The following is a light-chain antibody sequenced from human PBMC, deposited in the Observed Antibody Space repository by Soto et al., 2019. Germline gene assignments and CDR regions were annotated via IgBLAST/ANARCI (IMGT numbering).Light chain of an antibody. J-gene: IGLJ7*01. CDR3: QSYDSSLSGL. Sequence: QSVLTQPPSVSGAPGQRITISCTGNNSNIGAGYDVHWFQQLPGTAPKVVIYGNINRPSGVPDRFSGSKSGTSAFLAITGLPAEDEGDYYCQSYDSSLSGLFGGGTQLTVL. CDR1: NSNIGAGYD. CDR2: GNI. V-gene: IGLV1-40*01.